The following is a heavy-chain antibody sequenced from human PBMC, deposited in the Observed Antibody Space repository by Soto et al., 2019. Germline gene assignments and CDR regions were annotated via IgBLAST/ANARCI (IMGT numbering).Heavy chain of an antibody. CDR3: GRDGAYCGGDCYSLFHLEY. V-gene: IGHV3-74*01. CDR1: GFTFGNYW. CDR2: INTDESST. Sequence: EVQLVESGGGLVQPGGSLRLSCAASGFTFGNYWMHWVRQAPGKGLVWVSRINTDESSTTYADSVKGRFTVSRDNAKNTLYLQMDSLRVEDKAVYYCGRDGAYCGGDCYSLFHLEYWGPGTLVTGSS. J-gene: IGHJ4*02. D-gene: IGHD2-21*02.